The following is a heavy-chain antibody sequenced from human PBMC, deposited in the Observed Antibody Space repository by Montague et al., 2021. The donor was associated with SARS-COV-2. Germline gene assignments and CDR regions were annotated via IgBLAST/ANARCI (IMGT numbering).Heavy chain of an antibody. Sequence: SLRLSCAASGFTFSSYAMHWVRQAPGKGLKWVAVISYDGSNKYYADSVKGRFTISRDNSKNTLYLQMNSLRAEDTAVYYCARDLSYYGMDVWGQGTTVTVSS. CDR1: GFTFSSYA. J-gene: IGHJ6*02. D-gene: IGHD2/OR15-2a*01. CDR3: ARDLSYYGMDV. CDR2: ISYDGSNK. V-gene: IGHV3-30-3*01.